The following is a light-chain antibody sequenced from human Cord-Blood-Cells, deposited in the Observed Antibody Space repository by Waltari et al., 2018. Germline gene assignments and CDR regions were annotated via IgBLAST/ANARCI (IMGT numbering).Light chain of an antibody. CDR2: DAS. CDR1: QSVSSY. CDR3: QQRSNWPWT. Sequence: EIGLTKSLPTPALRQGESAPPSCRAGQSVSSYLAWYHQKPGQAPRLLIYDASNRATGIPSRFSGSGSGTDFTLTISSLEPEDFAVYYCQQRSNWPWTFGQGTKVEIK. J-gene: IGKJ1*01. V-gene: IGKV3-11*01.